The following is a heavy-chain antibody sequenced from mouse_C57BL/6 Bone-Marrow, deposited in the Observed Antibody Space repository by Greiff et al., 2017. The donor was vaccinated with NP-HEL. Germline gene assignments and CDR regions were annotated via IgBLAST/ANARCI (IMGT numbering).Heavy chain of an antibody. CDR2: IDPETGGT. Sequence: QVHVKQSGAELVRPGASVTLSCKASGYTFTDYEMHWVKQTPVHGLEWIGAIDPETGGTAYNQKFKGKAILTADKSSSTAYMELRSLTSEDSAVYYCTRGVTTNYWGQGTTLTVSS. CDR1: GYTFTDYE. CDR3: TRGVTTNY. V-gene: IGHV1-15*01. J-gene: IGHJ2*01. D-gene: IGHD2-2*01.